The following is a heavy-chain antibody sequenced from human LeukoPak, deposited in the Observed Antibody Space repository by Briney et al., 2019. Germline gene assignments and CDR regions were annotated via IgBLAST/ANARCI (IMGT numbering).Heavy chain of an antibody. CDR1: GASIRSHY. D-gene: IGHD3-10*01. Sequence: SQTLSLTCTVSGASIRSHYWSWIRQPPGKGLEWIGYMYYSGNSNYNPALKSRVTISVDTSKNQFSLKMISVTPADTAVFYCARRNRGGWFDAWSQGTLVTVSS. V-gene: IGHV4-59*11. CDR3: ARRNRGGWFDA. CDR2: MYYSGNS. J-gene: IGHJ5*02.